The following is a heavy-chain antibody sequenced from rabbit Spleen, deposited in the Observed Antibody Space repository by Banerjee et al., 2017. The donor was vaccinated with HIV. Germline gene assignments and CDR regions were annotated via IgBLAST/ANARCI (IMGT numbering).Heavy chain of an antibody. Sequence: QLEESGGGLVKPGGTLTLTCKASGFDFSSWYYMCWVRQAPGKGLEWIGIIYAAKGSTNYASWVNGRFTISSDNAQSTVDLKMTSLTAADTATYFCARAIVPWLGLTRLDLWGPGTLVTVS. CDR3: ARAIVPWLGLTRLDL. J-gene: IGHJ3*01. CDR2: IYAAKGST. D-gene: IGHD4-1*01. CDR1: GFDFSSWYY. V-gene: IGHV1S43*01.